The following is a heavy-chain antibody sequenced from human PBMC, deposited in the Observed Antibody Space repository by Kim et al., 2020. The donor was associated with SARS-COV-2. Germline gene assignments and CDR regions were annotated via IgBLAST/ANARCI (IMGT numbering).Heavy chain of an antibody. V-gene: IGHV1-2*06. Sequence: ASVKVSCKASGYVFTSYYMHWVRQAPGQGLEWMGRINSRNGGTDYAQKFQGRVTMTRDTSINTAYMELNRLTSDDTALYYCTFIPSWAFEYWGQGTLVTV. D-gene: IGHD2-21*01. CDR2: INSRNGGT. CDR3: TFIPSWAFEY. CDR1: GYVFTSYY. J-gene: IGHJ4*02.